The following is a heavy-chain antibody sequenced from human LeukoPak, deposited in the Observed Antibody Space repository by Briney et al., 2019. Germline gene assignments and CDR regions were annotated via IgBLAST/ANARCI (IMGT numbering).Heavy chain of an antibody. V-gene: IGHV4-34*01. CDR1: GGSFSGYY. J-gene: IGHJ4*02. Sequence: SETLSLTCAVYGGSFSGYYWGWIRQPPGKGLEWIGEINHSGSTNYNPSLKSRVTISVDTSKNQFSLKLSSVTAADTAVYYCASEGSGSYIDYWGQGTLVTVSS. D-gene: IGHD3-10*01. CDR3: ASEGSGSYIDY. CDR2: INHSGST.